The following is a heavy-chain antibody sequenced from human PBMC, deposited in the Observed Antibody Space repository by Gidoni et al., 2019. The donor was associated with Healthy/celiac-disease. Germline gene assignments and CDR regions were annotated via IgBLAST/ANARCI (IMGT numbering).Heavy chain of an antibody. CDR3: ARGTGSSWYDY. Sequence: QVQLQQWGAGLLKPSATLSLPCAVYGGSFSGYYWSWIRQPPGKGLEWIGEINHSGSTNYNPSLKSRVTISVDTSKNQFSLKLSSVTAADTAVYYCARGTGSSWYDYWGQGTLVTVSS. D-gene: IGHD6-13*01. V-gene: IGHV4-34*01. J-gene: IGHJ4*02. CDR1: GGSFSGYY. CDR2: INHSGST.